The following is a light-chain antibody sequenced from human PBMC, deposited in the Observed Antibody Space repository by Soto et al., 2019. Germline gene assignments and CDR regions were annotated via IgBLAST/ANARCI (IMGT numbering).Light chain of an antibody. Sequence: EIVMTQCPATLSASPGERATLSCRASQSVGSGLVWYQQKPGQAPRLLIYGASTRATGVPARFSGSGSGTEFTLTISSLQSEDFAVYYCQHYNNWWTFGHGTKVDIK. CDR2: GAS. CDR3: QHYNNWWT. CDR1: QSVGSG. J-gene: IGKJ1*01. V-gene: IGKV3-15*01.